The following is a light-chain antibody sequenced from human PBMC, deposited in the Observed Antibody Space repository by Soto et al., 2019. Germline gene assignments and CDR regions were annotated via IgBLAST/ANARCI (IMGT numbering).Light chain of an antibody. CDR3: SSFTSNTTRYV. CDR2: EVT. Sequence: QSALTQPASVSGSPGQLITISCTGTSSDVGGYNYVSWYQQHPGKAPKLMIYEVTNRPSGVSNRFSGSKSGNTASLTISGLQAEDEADYYCSSFTSNTTRYVFGPGTKVTVL. V-gene: IGLV2-14*01. J-gene: IGLJ1*01. CDR1: SSDVGGYNY.